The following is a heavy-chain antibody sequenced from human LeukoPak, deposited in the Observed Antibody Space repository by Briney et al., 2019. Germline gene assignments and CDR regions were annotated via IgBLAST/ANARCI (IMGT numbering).Heavy chain of an antibody. D-gene: IGHD3-10*01. CDR3: AKSPPGSLWQPLGY. Sequence: PGGSLRLSCAASGFTFSDYSMTWVRQAPGKGLEWVSSITSSSRYIYYADSVKGRFSISRDDARSSLYLQMNSLRTEGTAVYYCAKSPPGSLWQPLGYWGQGTLVTVSS. J-gene: IGHJ4*02. CDR1: GFTFSDYS. CDR2: ITSSSRYI. V-gene: IGHV3-21*04.